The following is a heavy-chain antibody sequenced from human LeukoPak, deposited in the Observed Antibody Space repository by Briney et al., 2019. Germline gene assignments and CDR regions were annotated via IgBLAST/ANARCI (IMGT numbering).Heavy chain of an antibody. J-gene: IGHJ6*03. CDR3: ARDRSYYYYYMDV. CDR2: ISSSGNTI. V-gene: IGHV3-11*04. CDR1: GFTFSDYY. D-gene: IGHD6-19*01. Sequence: GGSLRLSCAASGFTFSDYYMSWIRQAPGKGLEWVSYISSSGNTIYYGDSVKGRFTISRDNAKNSLYLQMNSLRAEDTAVYYCARDRSYYYYYMDVWGKGTTVTVSS.